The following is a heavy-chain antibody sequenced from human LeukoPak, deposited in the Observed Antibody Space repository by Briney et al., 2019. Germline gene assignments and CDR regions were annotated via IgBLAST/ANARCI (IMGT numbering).Heavy chain of an antibody. D-gene: IGHD3-9*01. J-gene: IGHJ4*02. CDR3: ARVSYDILTGYNY. V-gene: IGHV1-46*01. CDR2: INPSGGST. CDR1: GYTFTSYY. Sequence: GASVKVSCKASGYTFTSYYMHWVRQAPGQGLEWMGIINPSGGSTSYAQKFQGRVTMTRDMSTSTVYMELSSLRSDDTAVYYCARVSYDILTGYNYWGQGTLVTVSS.